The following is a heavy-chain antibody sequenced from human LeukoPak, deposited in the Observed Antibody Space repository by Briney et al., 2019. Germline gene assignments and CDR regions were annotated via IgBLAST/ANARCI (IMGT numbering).Heavy chain of an antibody. CDR1: GYTFTVYY. D-gene: IGHD3-3*01. Sequence: ASVKVSCKASGYTFTVYYMHWVRQAPGQGLEWMGWINPNSGGTNYAQKFQGRVTMTRDTSINTAYMELSRLRSDDTAVYYCARDPSTYEEQLAFDYWGQGTLVTVSS. J-gene: IGHJ4*02. V-gene: IGHV1-2*02. CDR3: ARDPSTYEEQLAFDY. CDR2: INPNSGGT.